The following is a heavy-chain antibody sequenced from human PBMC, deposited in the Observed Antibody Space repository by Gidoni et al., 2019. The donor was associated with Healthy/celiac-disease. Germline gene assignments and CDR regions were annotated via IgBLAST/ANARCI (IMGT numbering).Heavy chain of an antibody. CDR3: AKEGVVVAATTLWYFDL. Sequence: QVQLVESGGGVVQPGRSLRLSCAASGFTFSTYGMHWVRQAPGKGLEWVAVISYDGSNKYYADSVKGRFTISRDKSKNTLYLQMNSLRAEDTAVYYCAKEGVVVAATTLWYFDLWGRGTLVTVSS. CDR2: ISYDGSNK. V-gene: IGHV3-30*18. J-gene: IGHJ2*01. CDR1: GFTFSTYG. D-gene: IGHD2-15*01.